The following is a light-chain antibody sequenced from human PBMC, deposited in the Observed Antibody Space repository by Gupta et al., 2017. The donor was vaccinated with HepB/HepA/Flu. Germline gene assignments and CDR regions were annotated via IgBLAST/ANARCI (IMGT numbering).Light chain of an antibody. J-gene: IGKJ2*01. V-gene: IGKV4-1*01. CDR2: WAS. CDR3: QQNHDFPHT. CDR1: QCLLFSPIGLNY. Sequence: DIVMTQSPDSLSVSLGEWATINCKSSQCLLFSPIGLNYICWCHQKVGEPPKLLIYWASRRQSGVPEWFRGSGSEADFTITISDLAPEYVGIYCCQQNHDFPHTFGQGTKVEI.